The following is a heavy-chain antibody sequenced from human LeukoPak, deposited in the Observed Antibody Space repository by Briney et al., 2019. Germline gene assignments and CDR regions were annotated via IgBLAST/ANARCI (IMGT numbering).Heavy chain of an antibody. Sequence: GGSLRLSCAASGFTFRSYAMNWVRQAPGKGLEWVSSISSSSSYIYYADSVKGRFTISRDNAKNSLYLQMNSLRAEDTAVYYCARDHNSSGYYFDYWGQGTLVTVSS. CDR2: ISSSSSYI. CDR3: ARDHNSSGYYFDY. D-gene: IGHD6-19*01. CDR1: GFTFRSYA. J-gene: IGHJ4*02. V-gene: IGHV3-21*01.